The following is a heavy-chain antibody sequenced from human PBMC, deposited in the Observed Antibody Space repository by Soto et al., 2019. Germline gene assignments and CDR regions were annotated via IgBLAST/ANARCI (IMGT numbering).Heavy chain of an antibody. CDR3: AKGRANTVFGVITPFDS. J-gene: IGHJ4*02. CDR1: GFNFSNYA. D-gene: IGHD3-3*01. Sequence: GGSLRLSCGGSGFNFSNYALNWVRQAPGKRLEWVSVISGNSGTTYYAASVKGRFTISRDNSKKTLYLQMNSLRADDTAVYYCAKGRANTVFGVITPFDSWGQGTLVTVSS. V-gene: IGHV3-23*01. CDR2: ISGNSGTT.